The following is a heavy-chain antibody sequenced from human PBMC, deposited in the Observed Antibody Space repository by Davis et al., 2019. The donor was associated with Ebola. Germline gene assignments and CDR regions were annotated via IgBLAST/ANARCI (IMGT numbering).Heavy chain of an antibody. CDR3: AKGPKGGRHDY. J-gene: IGHJ4*02. CDR1: GFTFSNYW. D-gene: IGHD2-15*01. V-gene: IGHV3-23*01. Sequence: GESLKISCAASGFTFSNYWMSWVRQAPGKGLEWVSAISGSGGSTYYADSVKGRFTISRDNSKNTLYLQMNSLRAEDTAVYYCAKGPKGGRHDYWGQGTLVTVSS. CDR2: ISGSGGST.